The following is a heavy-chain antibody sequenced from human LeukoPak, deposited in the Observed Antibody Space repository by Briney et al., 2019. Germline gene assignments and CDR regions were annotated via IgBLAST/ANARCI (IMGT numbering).Heavy chain of an antibody. CDR3: ARAQGGLGFDT. J-gene: IGHJ4*02. Sequence: ASVKVSCKFSGGTFSNFFINWVRQTPGQGLEWMGMIIPILGTVTYAQKFQGRGTMTADASTSTAYMELTSLRSEDTAIYYCARAQGGLGFDTWGQGTLVTVSS. CDR2: IIPILGTV. D-gene: IGHD3-16*01. CDR1: GGTFSNFF. V-gene: IGHV1-69*11.